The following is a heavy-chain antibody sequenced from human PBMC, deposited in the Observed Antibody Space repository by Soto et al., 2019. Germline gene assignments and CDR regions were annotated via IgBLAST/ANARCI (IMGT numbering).Heavy chain of an antibody. CDR2: IDPSDSYT. V-gene: IGHV5-10-1*01. CDR3: AIHSTGYEDS. J-gene: IGHJ5*02. D-gene: IGHD5-12*01. Sequence: GESLKISCKGSGYSFTSYWISWVRQMPGKGLEWMGRIDPSDSYTNYSPSFQGHVTISADKSISTAYLQWSSLGASDTAMYYCAIHSTGYEDSWGQGTLVTVSS. CDR1: GYSFTSYW.